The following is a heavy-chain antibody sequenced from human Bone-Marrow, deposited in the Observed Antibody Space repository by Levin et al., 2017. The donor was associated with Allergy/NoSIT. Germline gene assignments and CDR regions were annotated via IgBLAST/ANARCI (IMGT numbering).Heavy chain of an antibody. CDR3: VRGGYRTGYNP. J-gene: IGHJ5*02. V-gene: IGHV1-18*01. CDR2: ISPNSGAT. Sequence: WASVKVSCKASGYTLTSHDLTWVRQAPGQGLEWVGWISPNSGATNYAQRLQGRVTLTRDTSTSTAYMEMWSLTSDDTAVYYCVRGGYRTGYNPWGQGTLVTVSS. CDR1: GYTLTSHD. D-gene: IGHD5-24*01.